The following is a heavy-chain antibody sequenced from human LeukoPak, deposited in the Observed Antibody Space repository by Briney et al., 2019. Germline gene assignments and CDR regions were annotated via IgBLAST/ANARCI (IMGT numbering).Heavy chain of an antibody. V-gene: IGHV3-48*04. Sequence: TAGSLRLSCAASGFTFSRSGMNWVRQAPGKGLEWVSYISSATSTIYYADSVKGRFTISRDNAKNSLHLQMNSLRTEDTAVYYCARDVTYYGGDWFDPWGQGTLVTVSS. CDR3: ARDVTYYGGDWFDP. J-gene: IGHJ5*02. CDR1: GFTFSRSG. CDR2: ISSATSTI. D-gene: IGHD4-23*01.